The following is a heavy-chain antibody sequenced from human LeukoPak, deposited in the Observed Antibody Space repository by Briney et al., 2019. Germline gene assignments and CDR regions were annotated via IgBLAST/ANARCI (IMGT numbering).Heavy chain of an antibody. J-gene: IGHJ5*02. CDR1: GYTFTGYY. CDR3: ARDHYYGSGSYPWTHSGSYYDEVIHWFDP. V-gene: IGHV1-2*02. D-gene: IGHD3-10*01. CDR2: INPNSGGT. Sequence: GASVRVSCKAPGYTFTGYYMHWVRQAPGQGLEWMGWINPNSGGTNYAQKFQGRVTMTRDTSISTAYMELSRLRSDDTAVYYCARDHYYGSGSYPWTHSGSYYDEVIHWFDPWGQGTLVTVSS.